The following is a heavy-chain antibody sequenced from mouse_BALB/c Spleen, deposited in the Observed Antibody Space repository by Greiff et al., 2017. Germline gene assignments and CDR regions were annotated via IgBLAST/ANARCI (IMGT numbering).Heavy chain of an antibody. D-gene: IGHD2-10*02. CDR1: GFTFSSYT. J-gene: IGHJ2*01. Sequence: EVMLVESGGGLVQPGGSLKLSCAASGFTFSSYTMSWVRQTPEKRLEWVAYISNGGGSTYYPDTVKGRFTISRDNAKNTLYLQMSSLKSEDTAMYYCARQEGMVRDYWGQGTTLTVSS. CDR2: ISNGGGST. V-gene: IGHV5-12-2*01. CDR3: ARQEGMVRDY.